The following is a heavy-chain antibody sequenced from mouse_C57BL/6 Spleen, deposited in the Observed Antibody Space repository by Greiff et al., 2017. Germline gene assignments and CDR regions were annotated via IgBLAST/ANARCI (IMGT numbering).Heavy chain of an antibody. D-gene: IGHD1-1*01. CDR1: GYTFTSYW. V-gene: IGHV1-64*01. J-gene: IGHJ1*03. Sequence: QVQLQQPGAELVKPGASVKLSCKASGYTFTSYWMHWVKQRPGQGLEWIGMIHPNSGSTNYNEKFKSKATLTVDKSSSTAYMQLSSLTSEDSAVYYCARRITTVVAEGGYWYFDVWGTGTTVTVSS. CDR3: ARRITTVVAEGGYWYFDV. CDR2: IHPNSGST.